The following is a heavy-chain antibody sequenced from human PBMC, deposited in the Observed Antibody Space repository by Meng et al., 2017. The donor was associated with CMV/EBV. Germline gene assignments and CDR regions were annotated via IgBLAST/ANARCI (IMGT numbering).Heavy chain of an antibody. CDR1: GGTFSTFA. D-gene: IGHD1-26*01. CDR3: ARGGDSWYSDY. CDR2: IIPDFEPA. J-gene: IGHJ4*02. V-gene: IGHV1-69*12. Sequence: VQLVPSAAEVKKPVSSGKVSCKTSGGTFSTFAISWVRQAPGEGLEWMGGIIPDFEPANYAERFQDRVTITADDSTTTAYMELSSLRADDTALYFCARGGDSWYSDYWGQGTLVTVSS.